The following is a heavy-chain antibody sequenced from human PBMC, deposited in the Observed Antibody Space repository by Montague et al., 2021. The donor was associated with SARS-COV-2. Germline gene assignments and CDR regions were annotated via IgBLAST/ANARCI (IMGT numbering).Heavy chain of an antibody. V-gene: IGHV4-4*07. CDR3: ARDVVAAPGPFDY. CDR2: VSASGST. CDR1: GDSISYFY. D-gene: IGHD6-13*01. Sequence: SETLSLTCTVSGDSISYFYWSWIRQPAGKGLEWIGRVSASGSTNYNPSLNSRVTMSVDTSKKQFSLRLSPVTAADTAVYYCARDVVAAPGPFDYWGQGTLVTVSS. J-gene: IGHJ4*02.